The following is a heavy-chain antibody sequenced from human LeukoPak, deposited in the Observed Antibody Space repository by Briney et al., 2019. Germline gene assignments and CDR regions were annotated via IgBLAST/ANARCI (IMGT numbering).Heavy chain of an antibody. CDR1: GFNFFTYG. CDR2: IWYDGSNK. D-gene: IGHD6-13*01. CDR3: ARDLLQQLPYYYYYYGMDV. J-gene: IGHJ6*02. Sequence: GGSLRLSCAASGFNFFTYGMHWVRQAPGKGLEWVAVIWYDGSNKYYADSVKGRFTISRDNSKNTLYLQMNSLRAEDTAVYYCARDLLQQLPYYYYYYGMDVWGQGTTVTVSS. V-gene: IGHV3-33*01.